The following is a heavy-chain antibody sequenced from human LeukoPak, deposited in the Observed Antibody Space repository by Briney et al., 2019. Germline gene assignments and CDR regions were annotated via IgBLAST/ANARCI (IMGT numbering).Heavy chain of an antibody. J-gene: IGHJ4*02. Sequence: PEGLSLTCTDSVGSIIRNFWSSIWPPLGKGLEWIGYISYSGCTNYNPSILSRVTISVLMSKTHFSPRLSSVTAADTAVCYCAGRGGRSGCNDLLLPFDYWGQGSLVTVSS. CDR2: ISYSGCT. CDR1: VGSIIRNF. V-gene: IGHV4-59*08. D-gene: IGHD3-3*01. CDR3: AGRGGRSGCNDLLLPFDY.